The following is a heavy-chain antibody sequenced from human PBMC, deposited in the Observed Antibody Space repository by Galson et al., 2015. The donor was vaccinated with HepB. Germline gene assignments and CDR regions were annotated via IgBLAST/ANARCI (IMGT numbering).Heavy chain of an antibody. CDR3: AKDGGSGLRYLEWVVSGNYFDH. J-gene: IGHJ4*02. Sequence: SLRLSCAASGFTFSDHAMHWVRQAPGKGLEWVAVVSFGGDNIYYADSVKGRFTVSRYSSKNMLYLQMNSMRLEDTAIYYCAKDGGSGLRYLEWVVSGNYFDHWGQGSLVTVSS. D-gene: IGHD3-3*01. CDR1: GFTFSDHA. CDR2: VSFGGDNI. V-gene: IGHV3-30*04.